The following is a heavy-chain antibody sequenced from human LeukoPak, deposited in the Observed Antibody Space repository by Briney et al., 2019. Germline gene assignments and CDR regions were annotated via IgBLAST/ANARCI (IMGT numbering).Heavy chain of an antibody. Sequence: PGGSLRLSCAASGFTFSSYSMNWVRQAPGKGLEWVSSISSSSSYIYYADSVKGRFTISRDNAKNSLYLQMNSLRAEDTAVYYRARVVDTAMVSYFDYWGQGTLVTVSS. V-gene: IGHV3-21*01. CDR1: GFTFSSYS. J-gene: IGHJ4*02. CDR2: ISSSSSYI. D-gene: IGHD5-18*01. CDR3: ARVVDTAMVSYFDY.